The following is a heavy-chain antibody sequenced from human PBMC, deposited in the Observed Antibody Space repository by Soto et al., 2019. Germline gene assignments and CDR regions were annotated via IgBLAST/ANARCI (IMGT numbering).Heavy chain of an antibody. Sequence: QVQLQESGPGLVKPSETLSLTCTVSGGSISSYYWSWIRQPPGKGLEWIGYIYYSGSTNYNPSIKSRVTISVDPCKNQCSLKLSSVTAADTAVYYCAGRRGAFDIWGQGTMVTVSS. J-gene: IGHJ3*02. CDR3: AGRRGAFDI. CDR2: IYYSGST. V-gene: IGHV4-59*01. CDR1: GGSISSYY.